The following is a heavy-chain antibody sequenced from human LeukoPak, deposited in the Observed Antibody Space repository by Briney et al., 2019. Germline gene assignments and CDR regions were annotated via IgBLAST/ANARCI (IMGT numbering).Heavy chain of an antibody. J-gene: IGHJ6*03. CDR2: IRSKANSYAT. Sequence: GGSLRLSCVASEFTFSGSAMHWVRQASGKGLEWVGRIRSKANSYATEYAASVRGRFTIPRDDSKNTAHLHMNSLKTEDTAVYYCTSPGYGDYCYCFYMDVWGKGTTVTVSS. CDR3: TSPGYGDYCYCFYMDV. V-gene: IGHV3-73*01. CDR1: EFTFSGSA. D-gene: IGHD4-17*01.